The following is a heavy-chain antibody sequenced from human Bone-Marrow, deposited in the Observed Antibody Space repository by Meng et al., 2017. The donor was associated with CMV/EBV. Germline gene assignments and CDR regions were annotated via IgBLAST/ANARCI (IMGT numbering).Heavy chain of an antibody. CDR3: ARSPRIVVVPAAIFWFDP. Sequence: SETLSLTCTVSGGSISSGDYYWSWIRQPPGKGLEWIGYIYYSGSTYYNPSLKSRVTISVDTSKNQFSLKLSSVTAADTAVYYCARSPRIVVVPAAIFWFDPWGQGTLVTVSS. D-gene: IGHD2-2*01. CDR2: IYYSGST. CDR1: GGSISSGDYY. V-gene: IGHV4-30-4*08. J-gene: IGHJ5*02.